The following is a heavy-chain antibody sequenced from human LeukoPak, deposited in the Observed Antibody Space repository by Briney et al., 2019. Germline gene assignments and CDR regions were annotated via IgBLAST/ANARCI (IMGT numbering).Heavy chain of an antibody. CDR2: IYYSDSGTM. CDR3: ARRPPALGAFDI. Sequence: KPSETLSLTCAVYGRSFSGYYWGWIRQSPGKGLEWVGSIYYSDSGTMYYTASLKSRVTLCADRSKNQFSLRVSSVTAADTAVYCCARRPPALGAFDIWGQGTMVSVSS. V-gene: IGHV4-39*01. D-gene: IGHD2-2*01. CDR1: GRSFSGYY. J-gene: IGHJ3*02.